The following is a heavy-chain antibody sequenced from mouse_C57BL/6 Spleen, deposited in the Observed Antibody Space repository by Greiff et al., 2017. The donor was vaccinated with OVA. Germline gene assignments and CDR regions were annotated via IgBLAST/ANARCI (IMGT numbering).Heavy chain of an antibody. V-gene: IGHV1-50*01. Sequence: QVQLQQPGAELVKPGASVKLSCKASGYTFTSYWMQWVKQRPGRGLEWIGEIDPSDSYTNYNQKFKGKATLTVDTSSSTAYMQLSSLTSEDSAVYYCALTGTAFDYWGQGTTLTVSS. CDR2: IDPSDSYT. CDR1: GYTFTSYW. J-gene: IGHJ2*01. CDR3: ALTGTAFDY. D-gene: IGHD4-1*01.